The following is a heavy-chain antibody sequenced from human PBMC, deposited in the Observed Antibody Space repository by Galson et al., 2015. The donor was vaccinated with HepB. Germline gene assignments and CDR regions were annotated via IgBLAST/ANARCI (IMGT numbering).Heavy chain of an antibody. V-gene: IGHV3-33*01. J-gene: IGHJ6*03. CDR2: IWYDGSNK. CDR3: ARGAAADGVAQDDMDV. CDR1: GFTFSSYG. Sequence: SLRLSCAASGFTFSSYGMHWVRQAPGKGLEWVAVIWYDGSNKYYADSVKGRFTISRDNSKNTLYLQMNSLRAEDTAVYYCARGAAADGVAQDDMDVWGKGTTVTVSS. D-gene: IGHD6-13*01.